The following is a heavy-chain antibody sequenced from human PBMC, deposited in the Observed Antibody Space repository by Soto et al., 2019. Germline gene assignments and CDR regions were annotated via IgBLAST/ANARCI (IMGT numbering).Heavy chain of an antibody. CDR1: GGSISSSSYY. CDR2: IYYSGSS. D-gene: IGHD3-22*01. Sequence: SETLSLTCTVSGGSISSSSYYWGWIRQPPGKGLEWIGFIYYSGSSYYNPSLKSRVTISVDTSKNQFSLKLSSVTAADTAVYYCARLGNYYDTPNDYWGQGTLVTVSS. V-gene: IGHV4-39*07. J-gene: IGHJ4*02. CDR3: ARLGNYYDTPNDY.